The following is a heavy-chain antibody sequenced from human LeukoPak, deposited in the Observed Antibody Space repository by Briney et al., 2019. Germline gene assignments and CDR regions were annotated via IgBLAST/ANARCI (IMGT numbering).Heavy chain of an antibody. Sequence: GESLRLSCAASGFTFTNYWMSWVRQAPAKGLEFVANIKQDRSEKYYVDSVKGRFTISRDNAKNSLYLQMNSLRAEDTAVYYCARLREIPVFGVVTKSTSYFDYWGQGTLVTVSS. D-gene: IGHD3-3*01. CDR1: GFTFTNYW. CDR2: IKQDRSEK. V-gene: IGHV3-7*01. CDR3: ARLREIPVFGVVTKSTSYFDY. J-gene: IGHJ4*02.